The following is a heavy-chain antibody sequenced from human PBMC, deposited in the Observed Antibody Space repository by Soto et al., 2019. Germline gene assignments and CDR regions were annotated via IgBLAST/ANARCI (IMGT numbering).Heavy chain of an antibody. Sequence: SVKGSCKASGLTFTSSAVQWVRQARGQRLEWIGWIVVGSGNTNYAQKFQERVTITRDMSTSTAYMELSSLRSEDTAVYYCAAEDTAMLSYYCGMDVWGQGTTVTVSS. CDR1: GLTFTSSA. D-gene: IGHD5-18*01. CDR3: AAEDTAMLSYYCGMDV. V-gene: IGHV1-58*01. CDR2: IVVGSGNT. J-gene: IGHJ6*02.